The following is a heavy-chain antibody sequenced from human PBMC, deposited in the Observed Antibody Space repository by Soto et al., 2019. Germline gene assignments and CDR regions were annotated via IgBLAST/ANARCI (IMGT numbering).Heavy chain of an antibody. CDR3: ARHPSDFWFDP. CDR2: TYYSGNT. V-gene: IGHV4-39*01. J-gene: IGHJ5*02. Sequence: PETLSLTCSVSGGSISSSSYFWGWIRQPPGKGLEWIGSTYYSGNTYYNPSLKSRVTVSVDTSKNQFSLKLSSVTAADTAVYYCARHPSDFWFDPWGQGTLVTVSS. D-gene: IGHD2-21*02. CDR1: GGSISSSSYF.